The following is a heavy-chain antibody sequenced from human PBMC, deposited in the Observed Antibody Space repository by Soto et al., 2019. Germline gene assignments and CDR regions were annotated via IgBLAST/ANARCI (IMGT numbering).Heavy chain of an antibody. Sequence: GGSLRLSCAASGFTFSSYAMHWVRQAPGKGLEWVAVISYDGSNKYYADSVKGRFTISRDNSKNTLYLQMNSLRAEDTAVYYCARDPLYCSSTSCYTGYYFDYWGQGTLVTAPQ. CDR2: ISYDGSNK. V-gene: IGHV3-30-3*01. CDR3: ARDPLYCSSTSCYTGYYFDY. D-gene: IGHD2-2*02. CDR1: GFTFSSYA. J-gene: IGHJ4*02.